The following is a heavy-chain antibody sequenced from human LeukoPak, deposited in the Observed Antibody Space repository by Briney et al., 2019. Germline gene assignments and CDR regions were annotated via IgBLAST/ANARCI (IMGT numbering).Heavy chain of an antibody. CDR3: ARCGTGNYLYDY. D-gene: IGHD1-7*01. CDR2: INTDGSST. V-gene: IGHV3-74*01. Sequence: GGSLRLSCAASGFTLSSYCMHWVRQAPGKGLVWVSRINTDGSSTNYADSVKGRFTIARDNAKNTLYLQMNSLRAEDTAVYYCARCGTGNYLYDYWGQGTLVSVSS. CDR1: GFTLSSYC. J-gene: IGHJ4*02.